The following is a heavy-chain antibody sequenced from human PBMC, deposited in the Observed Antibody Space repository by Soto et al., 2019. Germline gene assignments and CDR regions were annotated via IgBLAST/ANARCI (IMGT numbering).Heavy chain of an antibody. Sequence: QVQLVQSGVEVKKPGSSVKVSCKAAGGSFSIYTVFWVRQAPGQGLEWMGRIIPMFDIANYAQNFQGRVTFNADTFTYAVYMVMLTLRSDDTAVYSCTLGGWSAEVFDIWGQGTLVTVSS. V-gene: IGHV1-69*02. D-gene: IGHD6-19*01. J-gene: IGHJ3*02. CDR3: TLGGWSAEVFDI. CDR2: IIPMFDIA. CDR1: GGSFSIYT.